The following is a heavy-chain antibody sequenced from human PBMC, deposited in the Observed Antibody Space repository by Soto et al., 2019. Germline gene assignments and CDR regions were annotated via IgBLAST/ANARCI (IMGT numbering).Heavy chain of an antibody. V-gene: IGHV4-39*01. CDR3: DSILTLTGYYNQPDY. J-gene: IGHJ4*02. Sequence: SETLSLTCTVSGGSISSSSYYWGWIRQPPGKGLEWIGSIYYSGSTYYNPSLKSRVTISVDTSKNQFSLKLSSVTAADTAVYYCDSILTLTGYYNQPDYWGQGTLVTVSS. CDR2: IYYSGST. D-gene: IGHD3-9*01. CDR1: GGSISSSSYY.